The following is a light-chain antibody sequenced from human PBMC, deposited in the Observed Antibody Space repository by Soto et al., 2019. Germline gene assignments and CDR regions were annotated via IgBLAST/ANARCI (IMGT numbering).Light chain of an antibody. V-gene: IGKV3-20*01. J-gene: IGKJ1*01. CDR3: QQYGRSPTT. CDR2: GAS. Sequence: IVLTQSPGTLSLSPGERATLSCRASESVRSSYLAWYQQKPGQAPRLLIYGASTRATGIPDRFSGSGSGTDFTLTISRLEPEDFAVYYCQQYGRSPTTFGQGTKVDIK. CDR1: ESVRSSY.